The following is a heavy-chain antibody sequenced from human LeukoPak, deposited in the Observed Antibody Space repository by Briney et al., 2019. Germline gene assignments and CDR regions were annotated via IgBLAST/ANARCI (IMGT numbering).Heavy chain of an antibody. CDR2: FDPEDGET. CDR1: GYTLTELS. CDR3: ATPDCSGGSCYLDY. J-gene: IGHJ4*02. D-gene: IGHD2-15*01. Sequence: ASVKVSCKVSGYTLTELSMHWVRQAPGKGLEWMGGFDPEDGETIHAQKFQGRVTMTEDTSTDTAYMELSSLRSEDTAVYYCATPDCSGGSCYLDYWGQGILVTVSS. V-gene: IGHV1-24*01.